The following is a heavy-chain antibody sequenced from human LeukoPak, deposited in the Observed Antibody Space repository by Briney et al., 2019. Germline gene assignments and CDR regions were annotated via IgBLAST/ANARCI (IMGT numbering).Heavy chain of an antibody. CDR3: ARVRPGYYSDY. Sequence: PGGSLRLSCAASGFTFSSYSMEWVRQAPGKGLEWVSYISTSSSGRTIYYADSVKGRFTISRDDVKNSLYLQMNSLRDEDTAVYYCARVRPGYYSDYWGQGTLVTVSS. D-gene: IGHD3-22*01. V-gene: IGHV3-48*02. CDR2: ISTSSSGRTI. CDR1: GFTFSSYS. J-gene: IGHJ4*02.